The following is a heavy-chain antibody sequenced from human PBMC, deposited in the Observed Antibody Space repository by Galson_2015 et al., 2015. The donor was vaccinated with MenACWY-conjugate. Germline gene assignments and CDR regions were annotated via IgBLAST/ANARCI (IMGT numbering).Heavy chain of an antibody. Sequence: SLRLSCAASGFTISSNYMSWVRQAPGKGLEWVSVIYSGGSTYYADSVKGRFTISRDNSKNTLYLQMNSLRAEDTAVYYCARSPGGDAAFEIWGQGTMVTVSS. CDR1: GFTISSNY. CDR2: IYSGGST. V-gene: IGHV3-53*01. CDR3: ARSPGGDAAFEI. D-gene: IGHD3-16*01. J-gene: IGHJ3*02.